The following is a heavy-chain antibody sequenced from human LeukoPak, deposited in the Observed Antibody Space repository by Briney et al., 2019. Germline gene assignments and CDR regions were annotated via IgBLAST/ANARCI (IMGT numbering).Heavy chain of an antibody. CDR3: ATGVWFGELFAGDFDY. CDR1: GYTLTELS. D-gene: IGHD3-10*01. Sequence: ASVKVSCKVSGYTLTELSMHWVRQAPGKGLEWMGGFDPEDGETIYAQKFQGRVTMTEDTSTDTAYMELSSLRSEDTAVYYCATGVWFGELFAGDFDYWGQGTLVTDSS. V-gene: IGHV1-24*01. CDR2: FDPEDGET. J-gene: IGHJ4*02.